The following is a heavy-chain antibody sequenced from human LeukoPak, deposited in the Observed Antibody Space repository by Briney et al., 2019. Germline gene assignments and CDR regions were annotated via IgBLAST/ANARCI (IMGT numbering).Heavy chain of an antibody. CDR2: ISSSGNTI. CDR1: GFTFSDYY. Sequence: GGSLRLSCAASGFTFSDYYMSWIRQAPGKGLECISYISSSGNTIYYADSVKGRFIISRDNAKKSLYLQMSSLRAEDTAVYYCARDHDYVGNYFDYWGQGTLVTVSS. J-gene: IGHJ4*02. CDR3: ARDHDYVGNYFDY. D-gene: IGHD4-23*01. V-gene: IGHV3-11*01.